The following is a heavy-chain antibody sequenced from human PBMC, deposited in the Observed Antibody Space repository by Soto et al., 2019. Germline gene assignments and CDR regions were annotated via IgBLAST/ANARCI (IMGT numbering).Heavy chain of an antibody. V-gene: IGHV3-15*01. CDR1: GFTFSNAW. Sequence: GGSLRLSCAASGFTFSNAWMSWVRPAPGKGLEWVGRIKSKTDGGTTDYAAPVKGRFTISRDDSKNTLYLQMNSLKTEDTAVYYCTTRDMAYYYGSGSHDAFDIWGQGTMVTVSS. D-gene: IGHD3-10*01. CDR2: IKSKTDGGTT. CDR3: TTRDMAYYYGSGSHDAFDI. J-gene: IGHJ3*02.